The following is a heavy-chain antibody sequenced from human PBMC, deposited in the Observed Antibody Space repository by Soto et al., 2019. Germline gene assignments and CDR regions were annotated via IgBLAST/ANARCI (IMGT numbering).Heavy chain of an antibody. Sequence: QVQLVQSGAEVKKPGASVKVSCKASGYTFTSYAMHWVRQAPGQRLEWMGWINAGNGNTKYSQKFQGRVTITRDTSASTAYMELSSLRSEDTAVYYCARAAAAVLYYYGMDVWGQGTTVTVSS. CDR2: INAGNGNT. CDR1: GYTFTSYA. V-gene: IGHV1-3*01. CDR3: ARAAAAVLYYYGMDV. D-gene: IGHD6-13*01. J-gene: IGHJ6*02.